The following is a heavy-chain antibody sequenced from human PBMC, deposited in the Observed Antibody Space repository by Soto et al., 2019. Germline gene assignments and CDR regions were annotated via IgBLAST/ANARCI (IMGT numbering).Heavy chain of an antibody. CDR2: IIPIFGTA. V-gene: IGHV1-69*06. J-gene: IGHJ6*02. CDR1: GGTLSSYA. CDR3: ARDNGSGIYYYYGMDV. D-gene: IGHD3-10*01. Sequence: GXSVKVSCQAYGGTLSSYAISWLRQAPGQGLEWMGGIIPIFGTANYAQKFQGRVAITADKSTSTAYMELSSLRSEDTAVYYCARDNGSGIYYYYGMDVWGQGTTVTVSS.